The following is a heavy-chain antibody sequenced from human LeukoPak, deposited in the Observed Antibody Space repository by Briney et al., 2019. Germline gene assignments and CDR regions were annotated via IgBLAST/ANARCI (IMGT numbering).Heavy chain of an antibody. D-gene: IGHD6-19*01. CDR2: ISYDGSNK. Sequence: PGGSLRLSCAASGFTFNNYAMHWVRQAPGKGLEWVAVISYDGSNKYYADSVKGRFTISRDNSKNTLYLQMNSLRAEDTAVYYCAREQWLFYFDYWGQGTLVTVSS. CDR3: AREQWLFYFDY. CDR1: GFTFNNYA. J-gene: IGHJ4*02. V-gene: IGHV3-30-3*01.